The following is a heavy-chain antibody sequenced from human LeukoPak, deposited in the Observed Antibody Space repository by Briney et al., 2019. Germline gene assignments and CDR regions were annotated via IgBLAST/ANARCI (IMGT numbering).Heavy chain of an antibody. CDR2: ISGSGGST. CDR1: GFTFSSYG. D-gene: IGHD5-18*01. CDR3: ARDHYGYGGIGYYYMDV. Sequence: GGSLRLSCAASGFTFSSYGMSWVRQAPGKGLEWVSAISGSGGSTYYADSVKGRFTISRDNSKNTLYLQMNSLRAEDTAVYYCARDHYGYGGIGYYYMDVWGKGTTVTVSS. V-gene: IGHV3-23*01. J-gene: IGHJ6*03.